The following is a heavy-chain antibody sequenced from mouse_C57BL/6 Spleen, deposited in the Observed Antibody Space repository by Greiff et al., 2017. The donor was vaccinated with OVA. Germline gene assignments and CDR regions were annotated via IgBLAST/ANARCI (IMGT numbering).Heavy chain of an antibody. Sequence: QVQLQQSGAELVKPGASVKISRKASGYAFSSYRMNWVKQRPGKGLEWIGQIYPGDGDTNYNGKFKGKATLTADKSSSTAYMQLSSLTSEDSAVYFCARGYFDYWGQGTTLTVSS. V-gene: IGHV1-80*01. CDR3: ARGYFDY. J-gene: IGHJ2*01. CDR1: GYAFSSYR. CDR2: IYPGDGDT.